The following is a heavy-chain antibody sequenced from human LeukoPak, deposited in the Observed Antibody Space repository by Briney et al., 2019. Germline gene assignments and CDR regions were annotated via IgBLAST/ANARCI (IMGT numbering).Heavy chain of an antibody. D-gene: IGHD3-10*01. CDR1: GFAFSSYG. CDR3: ANLWGSDGSGSYYGYGMDV. CDR2: IPYDGSNK. J-gene: IGHJ6*02. Sequence: GGSLRLSCAASGFAFSSYGMHWVRQAPGKGLEWVAVIPYDGSNKYYADSVKGRFTISRDNSKNTLYLQMNSLRAEDTAVYYCANLWGSDGSGSYYGYGMDVWGQGTTVTVSS. V-gene: IGHV3-30*18.